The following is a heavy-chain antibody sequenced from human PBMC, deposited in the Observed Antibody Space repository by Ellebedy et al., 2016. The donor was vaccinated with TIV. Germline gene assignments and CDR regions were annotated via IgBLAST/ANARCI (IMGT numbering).Heavy chain of an antibody. CDR2: IYHSGST. CDR3: ARRREDYGDYLDS. D-gene: IGHD4-17*01. V-gene: IGHV4-38-2*02. J-gene: IGHJ4*02. CDR1: GYSISSGYS. Sequence: MPSETLSLTCTVSGYSISSGYSWGWIRQHPGKGLEWMGTIYHSGSTYYNPSLKSRVTISIGTSKNQFSLKVSSVTAADTAVYYCARRREDYGDYLDSWGQGTLVTVAS.